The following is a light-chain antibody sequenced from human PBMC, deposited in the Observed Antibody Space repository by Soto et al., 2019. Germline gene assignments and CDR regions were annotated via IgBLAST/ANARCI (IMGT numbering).Light chain of an antibody. CDR3: TSYTSSSSWV. V-gene: IGLV2-14*01. J-gene: IGLJ3*02. Sequence: SALTQPASVSGSPGQSITISCTGTSSDVGAYNYVSWYQQHPDKAPKLMIYEVSNRPSGLSNRFSGSKSGNTASLTISGFQAEDEAHYYCTSYTSSSSWVFGRGTQLTVL. CDR1: SSDVGAYNY. CDR2: EVS.